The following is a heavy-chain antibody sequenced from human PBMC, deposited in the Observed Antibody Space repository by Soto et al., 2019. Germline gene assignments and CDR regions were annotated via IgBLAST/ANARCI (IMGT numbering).Heavy chain of an antibody. D-gene: IGHD6-19*01. CDR3: ARTGYSSGWYKAAFDI. V-gene: IGHV4-34*01. Sequence: QVQLQQWGAGLLKPSETLSLTCAVYGGSFSGYYWSWIRQPPGKGLEGIGEINHSGSTNYTPSLKSRVTISVDTSKNQFSLKLSSVTAADTAVYYCARTGYSSGWYKAAFDIWGQGTMVTVSS. CDR2: INHSGST. J-gene: IGHJ3*02. CDR1: GGSFSGYY.